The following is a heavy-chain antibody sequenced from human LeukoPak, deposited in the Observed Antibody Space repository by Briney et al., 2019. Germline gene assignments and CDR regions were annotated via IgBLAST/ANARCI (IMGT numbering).Heavy chain of an antibody. D-gene: IGHD6-13*01. Sequence: SETLSLTCGVYGGPFSGYYWSWIRQPPEKGLEWIGEINHSGNTNYNPSLKSRVTISADTSKNQFSLKLSSMTAADTAVYYCARVYSDSWPGYYFDNWGQGTLVTVSS. CDR3: ARVYSDSWPGYYFDN. V-gene: IGHV4-34*01. CDR2: INHSGNT. J-gene: IGHJ4*02. CDR1: GGPFSGYY.